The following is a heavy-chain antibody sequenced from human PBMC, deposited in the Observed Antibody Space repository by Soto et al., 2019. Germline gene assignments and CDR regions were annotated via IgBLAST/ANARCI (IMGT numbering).Heavy chain of an antibody. CDR3: ARGPYEYVWGSDPPHFDY. J-gene: IGHJ4*02. CDR2: ISSSGSTI. CDR1: GFTFSDYY. Sequence: QVQLVESGGGLVKPGGSLRLSCAASGFTFSDYYMSWIRQAPGKGLEWVSYISSSGSTIYYADSVKGRFTISRDNAKNSRYLQMNSLRAEDTDVYYCARGPYEYVWGSDPPHFDYWGQGTLVTVSS. D-gene: IGHD3-16*02. V-gene: IGHV3-11*01.